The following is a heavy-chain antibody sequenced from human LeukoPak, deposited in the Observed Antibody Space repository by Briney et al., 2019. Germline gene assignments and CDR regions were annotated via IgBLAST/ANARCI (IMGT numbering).Heavy chain of an antibody. D-gene: IGHD3-10*01. CDR2: IYTSGST. CDR3: AGAVGSGSFQTYYYYMDV. V-gene: IGHV4-4*07. CDR1: GGSISSYY. Sequence: PSETLSLTCTVSGGSISSYYWSWIRQPAGKGLEWIGRIYTSGSTNYNPSLKSRVTMSVDTSKNQFSLKLSSVTAADTAVYYCAGAVGSGSFQTYYYYMDVWGEGTTVTISS. J-gene: IGHJ6*03.